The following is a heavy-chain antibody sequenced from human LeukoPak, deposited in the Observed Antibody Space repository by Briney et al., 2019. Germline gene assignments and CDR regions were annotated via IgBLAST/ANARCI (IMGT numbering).Heavy chain of an antibody. V-gene: IGHV4-59*01. Sequence: SETLSLTCTVSGGFISSYYWNWIRQPPGKGLEWIGHIYYTGSTNYNPSLKSRVSISVDTSRNQFSLILTSLTAADTTVYYCARERVASRRPGVCDFWGQGTMVTVSS. J-gene: IGHJ3*01. CDR3: ARERVASRRPGVCDF. D-gene: IGHD2-21*01. CDR2: IYYTGST. CDR1: GGFISSYY.